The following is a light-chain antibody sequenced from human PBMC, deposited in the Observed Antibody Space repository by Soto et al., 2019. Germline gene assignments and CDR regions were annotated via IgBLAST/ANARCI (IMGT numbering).Light chain of an antibody. J-gene: IGKJ2*01. CDR3: QQRSSWPLT. V-gene: IGKV3-11*01. CDR2: DTS. Sequence: EIGLTQSPATLSLSPGERATLSCRASQSVGSALTCYQHKPGQAPSLLIYDTSNRAAGIPVRFSGSGSATDFALTISSLEPEDFAVYYCQQRSSWPLTFCQGTTLEIK. CDR1: QSVGSA.